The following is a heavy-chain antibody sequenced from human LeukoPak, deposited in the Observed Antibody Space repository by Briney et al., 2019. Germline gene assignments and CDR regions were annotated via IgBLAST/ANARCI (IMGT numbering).Heavy chain of an antibody. CDR1: GFTFSSYS. V-gene: IGHV3-21*01. CDR2: ISSSSSYI. CDR3: ARVSTVIDAFDI. D-gene: IGHD4-17*01. Sequence: GGSLRLSCAASGFTFSSYSMNWVRQAPGPGLEWVSSISSSSSYIYYADSVKGRFTISRDNAKNSLYLQMNSLRAEDTAVYYCARVSTVIDAFDIWGQGTMVTVSS. J-gene: IGHJ3*02.